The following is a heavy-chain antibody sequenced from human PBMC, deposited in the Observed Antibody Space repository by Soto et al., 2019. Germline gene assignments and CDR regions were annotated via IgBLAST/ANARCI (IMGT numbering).Heavy chain of an antibody. D-gene: IGHD2-15*01. CDR3: AKRRGAGGQFDY. Sequence: EVALLESGGGLVQPEGSLRLSCAASGFTFSTYAMGWVRQAPGKGLEWVSVVSSGGGTHYADSVKGRFTVSRDNSKNTLSLQMNSLRADDTAVYYCAKRRGAGGQFDYWGQGALVTVSS. CDR2: VSSGGGT. V-gene: IGHV3-23*01. CDR1: GFTFSTYA. J-gene: IGHJ4*02.